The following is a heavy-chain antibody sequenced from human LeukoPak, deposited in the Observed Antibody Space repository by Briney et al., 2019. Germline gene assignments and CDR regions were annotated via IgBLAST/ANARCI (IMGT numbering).Heavy chain of an antibody. J-gene: IGHJ4*02. CDR1: GFTFSDYY. CDR2: ISSSSSYT. D-gene: IGHD3-16*02. CDR3: ARFRSTEVILDY. V-gene: IGHV3-11*03. Sequence: PGGSLRLSCAASGFTFSDYYMSWVRQAGGKGLEWVSYISSSSSYTNYADSVKGRFTISRDNAKNSLYLQMNSLRAEDTAVYYCARFRSTEVILDYWGQGTLVTVSS.